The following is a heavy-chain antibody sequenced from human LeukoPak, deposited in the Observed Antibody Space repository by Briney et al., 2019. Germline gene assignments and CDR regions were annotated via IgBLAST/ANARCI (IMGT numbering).Heavy chain of an antibody. V-gene: IGHV3-21*01. CDR1: GFTFSSYS. CDR2: ISSSSSYI. J-gene: IGHJ4*02. Sequence: PEGSLGLSCAASGFTFSSYSMNWVRQAPGKGLEWVSSISSSSSYIYYADSVKGRFTISRDNAKNSLYLQMNSLRAEDTAVYYCARGGDIVVVPAAHWGQGTLVTVSS. CDR3: ARGGDIVVVPAAH. D-gene: IGHD2-2*01.